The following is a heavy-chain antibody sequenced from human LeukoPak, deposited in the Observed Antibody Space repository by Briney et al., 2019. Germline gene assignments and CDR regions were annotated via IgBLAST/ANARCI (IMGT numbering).Heavy chain of an antibody. CDR1: GFTFSSHA. Sequence: GGSLRLSCVASGFTFSSHAMSWVRQAPGKGLEWVSPISGSGDSTFYADSVKGRFTISRDNSKNTLYLQISSLRADDTAMYHCVKLSGGAQSLLDFGGQGTLVTVSS. CDR3: VKLSGGAQSLLDF. CDR2: ISGSGDST. D-gene: IGHD3/OR15-3a*01. V-gene: IGHV3-23*01. J-gene: IGHJ4*02.